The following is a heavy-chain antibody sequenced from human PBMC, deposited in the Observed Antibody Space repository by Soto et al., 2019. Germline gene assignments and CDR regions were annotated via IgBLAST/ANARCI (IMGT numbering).Heavy chain of an antibody. D-gene: IGHD6-19*01. CDR1: GGSFSGYY. CDR3: AKADGEQWLIPHLDN. V-gene: IGHV4-34*01. J-gene: IGHJ4*02. Sequence: QVQLQQWGAGLLKPSETLSLTCAVYGGSFSGYYWTWIRQSPEKGLEWIGEVNHSGTTYYNPSLKTRVTISVHTPKNQFSLKMSSVTAADTAVYYCAKADGEQWLIPHLDNWGQGTLVTVS. CDR2: VNHSGTT.